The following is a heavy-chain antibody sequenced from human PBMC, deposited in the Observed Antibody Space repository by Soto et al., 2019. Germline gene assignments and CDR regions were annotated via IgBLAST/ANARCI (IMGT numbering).Heavy chain of an antibody. CDR2: ISYDGSNK. CDR3: AKDTLAT. V-gene: IGHV3-30*18. Sequence: GGSLRLSCAASGFTVSSNYMSWVRQAPGKGLEWVAVISYDGSNKYYADSVKGRFTISRDNSKNTLYLQMNSLRAEDTAVYYCAKDTLATWGQGTLVTVSS. J-gene: IGHJ5*02. CDR1: GFTVSSNY.